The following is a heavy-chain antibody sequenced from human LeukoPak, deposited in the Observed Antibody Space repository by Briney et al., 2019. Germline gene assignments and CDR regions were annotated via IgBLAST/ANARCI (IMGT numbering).Heavy chain of an antibody. CDR2: INSNTGGT. CDR3: ARADPVAY. CDR1: GDIFTGSF. Sequence: GASVKVSCKASGDIFTGSFIHWVRQAPGQGLEWMGWINSNTGGTKFAQKFRGRVTMTRDTSINTAYMELSSLRSDDTAVYYCARADPVAYWGQGTQVTVSS. V-gene: IGHV1-2*02. J-gene: IGHJ4*02.